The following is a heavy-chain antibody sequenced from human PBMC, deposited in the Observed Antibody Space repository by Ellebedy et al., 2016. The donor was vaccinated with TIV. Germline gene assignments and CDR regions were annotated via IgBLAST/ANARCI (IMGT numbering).Heavy chain of an antibody. V-gene: IGHV3-30*18. CDR1: GFTFSSFG. CDR3: AKVDPRYGVAPFDS. J-gene: IGHJ4*02. Sequence: GESLKISXAASGFTFSSFGMHWVRQAPGKGLEWVALVSHDGNKYYAESVKGRFTVSRDNSKNTLNLQMNSLRAEDSAVYYCAKVDPRYGVAPFDSWGQGTLVIVSS. CDR2: VSHDGNK. D-gene: IGHD3-3*01.